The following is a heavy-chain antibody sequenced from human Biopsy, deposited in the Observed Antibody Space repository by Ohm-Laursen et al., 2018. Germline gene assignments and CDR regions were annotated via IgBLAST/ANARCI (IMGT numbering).Heavy chain of an antibody. V-gene: IGHV4-59*01. J-gene: IGHJ6*02. D-gene: IGHD2/OR15-2a*01. CDR2: VYDSGKS. Sequence: SEILSLTCTVSGGSISSDYWSWIRQPPGKGLEWIGSVYDSGKSYYNPSLKSRVTISVDTSKNQFSLRLNSVTAADTAVYYCARATNSTGWPYYYFYGMDVWGQGTTVIVSS. CDR1: GGSISSDY. CDR3: ARATNSTGWPYYYFYGMDV.